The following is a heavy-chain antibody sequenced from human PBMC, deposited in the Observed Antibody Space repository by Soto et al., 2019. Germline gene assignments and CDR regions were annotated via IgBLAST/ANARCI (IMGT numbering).Heavy chain of an antibody. D-gene: IGHD3-22*01. J-gene: IGHJ6*02. CDR2: IIPIFDIT. CDR3: ARPDEGGYSSNHHYYYALDV. V-gene: IGHV1-69*01. Sequence: QVQLVQSGAEVKKPGSSVKVSCKASGGTFRSYSISWVRQAPGQGLEWMGGIIPIFDITNYAQKFQGRGTITPDESTSTAYMELSSIGSDDTAVYYCARPDEGGYSSNHHYYYALDVWGQVTTVTV. CDR1: GGTFRSYS.